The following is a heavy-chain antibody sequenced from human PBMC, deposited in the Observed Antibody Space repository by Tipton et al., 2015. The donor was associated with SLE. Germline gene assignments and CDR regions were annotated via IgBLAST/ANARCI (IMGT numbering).Heavy chain of an antibody. D-gene: IGHD3-10*01. CDR1: GGSFSGDY. J-gene: IGHJ4*02. CDR2: INHSGST. V-gene: IGHV4-34*01. Sequence: TLSLTCAVYGGSFSGDYWSWIRQPPGKGLEWIGEINHSGSTNYNPSLKSRVTISVDTSKNQFSLRLTSVTAADTAVYYCARGLGPLGNWGQGTLVTVSS. CDR3: ARGLGPLGN.